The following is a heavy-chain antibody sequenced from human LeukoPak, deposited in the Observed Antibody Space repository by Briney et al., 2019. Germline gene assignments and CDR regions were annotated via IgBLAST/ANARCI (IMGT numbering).Heavy chain of an antibody. CDR3: ARDNTGTVPATMFNPLDY. CDR2: INPNSGGT. J-gene: IGHJ4*02. Sequence: ASVKVSCKASGYTFTGYYMHWVRQAPGQGLEWMGWINPNSGGTNYAQKFRGRVTMTRDTSISTAYMELTRLRSDDTAVYYCARDNTGTVPATMFNPLDYWGQGTLVTVSS. D-gene: IGHD2-2*01. V-gene: IGHV1-2*02. CDR1: GYTFTGYY.